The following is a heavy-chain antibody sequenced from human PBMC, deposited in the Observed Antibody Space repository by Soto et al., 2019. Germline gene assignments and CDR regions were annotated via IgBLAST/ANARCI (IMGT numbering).Heavy chain of an antibody. V-gene: IGHV3-30-3*01. CDR1: GFTFSSYA. Sequence: AGGSLRLSCAASGFTFSSYAMHWVRQAPGKGLEWVAVISYDGSNKYYADSVKGRFTISRDNSKNTLYLQMNSLRAEDTAVYYCAGLPGIAVAGDYWGQGTLVTVSS. J-gene: IGHJ4*02. D-gene: IGHD6-19*01. CDR3: AGLPGIAVAGDY. CDR2: ISYDGSNK.